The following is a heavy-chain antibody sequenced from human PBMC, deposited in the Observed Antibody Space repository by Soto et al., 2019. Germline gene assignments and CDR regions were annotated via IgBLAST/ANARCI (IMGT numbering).Heavy chain of an antibody. CDR2: IKQDGSEK. CDR1: GFTFSSYW. V-gene: IGHV3-7*05. D-gene: IGHD3-3*01. J-gene: IGHJ6*02. Sequence: GGSLRLSCAASGFTFSSYWMSWVRQAPGKGLEWVANIKQDGSEKYYVDSVKGRFTSSRDNAKNSLYLQMNSLRAEDTAVYYCARDKTWSGYYTVYYYGMDVWGQGTTVTVSS. CDR3: ARDKTWSGYYTVYYYGMDV.